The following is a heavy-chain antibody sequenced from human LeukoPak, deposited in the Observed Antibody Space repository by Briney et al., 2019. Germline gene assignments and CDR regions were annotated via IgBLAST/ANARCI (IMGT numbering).Heavy chain of an antibody. V-gene: IGHV3-23*01. J-gene: IGHJ5*02. Sequence: GGSLRLSCVASGFTFSSYGMSWVRQAPGKGLEWVSAISGSGGSTYYADSVKGWFTISRDNSKNTPLLQMNSLRAEDTAVYYRAKESAQRKRVLRSYNWFDPWGQGALVTVSS. CDR2: ISGSGGST. CDR3: AKESAQRKRVLRSYNWFDP. D-gene: IGHD6-13*01. CDR1: GFTFSSYG.